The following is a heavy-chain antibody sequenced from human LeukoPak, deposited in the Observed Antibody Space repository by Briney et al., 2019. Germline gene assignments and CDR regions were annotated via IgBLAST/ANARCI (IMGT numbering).Heavy chain of an antibody. CDR2: ISGYNGNT. CDR3: ARDQGHYYDSSGYYPSHY. V-gene: IGHV1-18*01. Sequence: GASVKVSCKASGYTFTSNNINWVRQAPGQGLEWMGWISGYNGNTNYAQKLQGRVTMTTDTSTSTAYMELRSLRSDDTAVYYCARDQGHYYDSSGYYPSHYWGQGTLVTVSS. CDR1: GYTFTSNN. J-gene: IGHJ4*02. D-gene: IGHD3-22*01.